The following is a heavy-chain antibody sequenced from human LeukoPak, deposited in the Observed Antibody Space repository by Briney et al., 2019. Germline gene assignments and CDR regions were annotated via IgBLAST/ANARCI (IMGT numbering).Heavy chain of an antibody. CDR3: ARDSSGWSHDAFDI. CDR2: IYGGGTT. D-gene: IGHD6-19*01. CDR1: GFTVSSNY. V-gene: IGHV3-66*01. Sequence: WGSLTLSCAASGFTVSSNYMTWVRQAPGKGLEWVSVIYGGGTTYYADSVKGRFTISRDNSKNTVYLQMNSLRVEDTAVYYCARDSSGWSHDAFDIWGQGTVITVSS. J-gene: IGHJ3*02.